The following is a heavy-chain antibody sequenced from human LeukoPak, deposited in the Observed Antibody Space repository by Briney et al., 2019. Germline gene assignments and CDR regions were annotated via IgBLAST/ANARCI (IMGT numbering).Heavy chain of an antibody. CDR1: GGSISSGGYS. J-gene: IGHJ4*02. D-gene: IGHD5-12*01. V-gene: IGHV4-30-2*01. CDR2: IYHSGST. CDR3: ARQRHSGYDY. Sequence: KPSETLSLTCAVSGGSISSGGYSWSWIRQPPGKGLEWIGYIYHSGSTYYNPSLKSRVTISVDRSENQFSLKLSSVTAADTAVYYCARQRHSGYDYWGQGTLVTVSS.